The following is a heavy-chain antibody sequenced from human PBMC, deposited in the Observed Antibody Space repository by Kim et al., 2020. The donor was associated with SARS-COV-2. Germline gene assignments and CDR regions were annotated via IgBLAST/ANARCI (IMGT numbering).Heavy chain of an antibody. V-gene: IGHV3-30*01. D-gene: IGHD3-10*01. CDR2: I. Sequence: ISYPESVKGRLIISRDNSKSTMYLQMHSLSPEDTAVYYCVAELGSRGFDPWGQGTRVTVSS. J-gene: IGHJ5*02. CDR3: VAELGSRGFDP.